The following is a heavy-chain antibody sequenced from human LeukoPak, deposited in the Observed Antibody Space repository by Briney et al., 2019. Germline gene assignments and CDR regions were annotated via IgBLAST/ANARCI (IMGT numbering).Heavy chain of an antibody. CDR2: INHSGST. V-gene: IGHV4-34*01. Sequence: PSETLSLTCTVSGGSISSYYWSWIRQPPGKGPEWIGEINHSGSTNYNPSLKSRVTISVDTSKNQFSLKLSSVTAADTAVYYCARLEGYSYGYNDWGQGTLVTVSS. D-gene: IGHD5-18*01. CDR1: GGSISSYY. J-gene: IGHJ4*02. CDR3: ARLEGYSYGYND.